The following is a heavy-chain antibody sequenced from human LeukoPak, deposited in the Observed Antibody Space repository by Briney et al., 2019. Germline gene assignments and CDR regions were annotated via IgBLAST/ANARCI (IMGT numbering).Heavy chain of an antibody. CDR3: ARYEGSSSSRGVYYYYGMDV. D-gene: IGHD6-13*01. CDR1: GGTFSSYA. V-gene: IGHV1-69*13. J-gene: IGHJ6*02. CDR2: IIPIFGTA. Sequence: VASVKVSCKASGGTFSSYAISWVRQAPGQGLEWMGGIIPIFGTANYAQKFQGRVTITADESTSTAYMELSSLRSEDTAVYYCARYEGSSSSRGVYYYYGMDVWGQGTTVTVSS.